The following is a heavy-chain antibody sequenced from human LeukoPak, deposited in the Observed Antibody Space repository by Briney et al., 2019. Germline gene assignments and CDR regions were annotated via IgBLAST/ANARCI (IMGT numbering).Heavy chain of an antibody. CDR1: GGSFSGDY. J-gene: IGHJ4*02. CDR2: INHSGRT. V-gene: IGHV4-34*01. CDR3: AREGGPYRPLDY. Sequence: PSETLSLTCVVYGGSFSGDYWSWIRQPPGRGLEWIGEINHSGRTNYNPSLKSRVTISVDTSKNQFSLELSSVTAADTAVYYCAREGGPYRPLDYSGQGTLVTVSS.